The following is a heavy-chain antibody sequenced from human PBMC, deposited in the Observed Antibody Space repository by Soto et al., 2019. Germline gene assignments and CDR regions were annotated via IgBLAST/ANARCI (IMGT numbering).Heavy chain of an antibody. J-gene: IGHJ6*02. V-gene: IGHV4-4*02. CDR2: IYHSGST. CDR1: GGSISSSNW. CDR3: ARGLLLWFGATTYYYYGMDV. Sequence: PSETLSLTCAVSGGSISSSNWWSWVRQPPGKGLEWIGEIYHSGSTNYNPFLKSRVTISVDKSKNQFSLKLSSVTAADTAVYYCARGLLLWFGATTYYYYGMDVWGQGTTVTVSS. D-gene: IGHD3-10*01.